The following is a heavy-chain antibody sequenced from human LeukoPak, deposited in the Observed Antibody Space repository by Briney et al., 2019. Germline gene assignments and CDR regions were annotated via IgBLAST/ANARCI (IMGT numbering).Heavy chain of an antibody. Sequence: SETLSLTCAVYGGSFSGYYWGWIRQPPGKGLEWIGSIYYSGSTYYNPSLKSRVTISVDTSKNQFSLKLSSVTAADTAVYYCARLLPTVTQALPQIWGQGTMVTVSS. CDR1: GGSFSGYY. CDR3: ARLLPTVTQALPQI. CDR2: IYYSGST. V-gene: IGHV4-34*01. D-gene: IGHD4-17*01. J-gene: IGHJ3*02.